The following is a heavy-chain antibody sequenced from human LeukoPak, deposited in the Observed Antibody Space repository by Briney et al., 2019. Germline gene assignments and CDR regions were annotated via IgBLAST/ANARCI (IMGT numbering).Heavy chain of an antibody. Sequence: ASVKVSCKASGYTFTSYYMHWVRQAPGQGLEWMGIINPSGGSTSYAQKFQGRVTMTRDTSTSTVYMELGSLRSEDTAVHYCARAAVVVAAINYYYYGMDVWGQGTTVTVSS. V-gene: IGHV1-46*01. CDR3: ARAAVVVAAINYYYYGMDV. CDR2: INPSGGST. D-gene: IGHD2-15*01. J-gene: IGHJ6*02. CDR1: GYTFTSYY.